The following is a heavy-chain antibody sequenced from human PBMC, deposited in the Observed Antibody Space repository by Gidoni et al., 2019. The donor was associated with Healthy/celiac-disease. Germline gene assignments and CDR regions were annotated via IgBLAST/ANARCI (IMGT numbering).Heavy chain of an antibody. D-gene: IGHD3-9*01. V-gene: IGHV3-21*01. J-gene: IGHJ2*01. CDR2: ISSSSSYI. CDR3: ARVPLPDLYFFLEWYFDL. CDR1: GFTFSSYS. Sequence: DVQLVESGGGLVKPGGSLRLSCAASGFTFSSYSMNWVRQAPGKGLEWVSSISSSSSYIYYADSVKGRFTISRDNAKNSLYLQMNSLRAEDTAVYYCARVPLPDLYFFLEWYFDLWGRGTLVTVSS.